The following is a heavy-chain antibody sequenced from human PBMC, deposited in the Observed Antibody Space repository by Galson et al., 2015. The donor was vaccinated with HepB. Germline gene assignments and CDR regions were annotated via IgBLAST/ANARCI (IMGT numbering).Heavy chain of an antibody. Sequence: SLRLSCAASGFTFSSYAMHWVRQAPGKGLEWVAVISYDGSNKYYADSVKGRFTISRDNSKNTLYLQMNSLRAEDTAVYYCARVNGKYQLLWVRYYYYGMDVWGQGTTVTVSS. CDR3: ARVNGKYQLLWVRYYYYGMDV. J-gene: IGHJ6*02. D-gene: IGHD2-2*01. V-gene: IGHV3-30*04. CDR1: GFTFSSYA. CDR2: ISYDGSNK.